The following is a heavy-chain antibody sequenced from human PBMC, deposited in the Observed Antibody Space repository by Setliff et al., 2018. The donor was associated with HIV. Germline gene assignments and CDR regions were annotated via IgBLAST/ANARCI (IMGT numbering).Heavy chain of an antibody. V-gene: IGHV3-7*03. CDR3: ARGLWLGTFDL. D-gene: IGHD6-19*01. CDR2: IKQDGSEK. J-gene: IGHJ5*02. Sequence: LRLSCVASGFTFSSNWLSWVRQAPGKGLEWVANIKQDGSEKYYVDSVKGRFTISRDNAKNSLYLQVNNLRAEDTAVYYCARGLWLGTFDLWGQGTLVTVSS. CDR1: GFTFSSNW.